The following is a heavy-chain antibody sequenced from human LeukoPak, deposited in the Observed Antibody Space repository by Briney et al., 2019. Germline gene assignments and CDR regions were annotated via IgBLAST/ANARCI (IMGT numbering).Heavy chain of an antibody. CDR2: ISGSGGST. J-gene: IGHJ5*02. Sequence: GGSLRLSCAASGFTFSSYAMSWVRQAPGKGLEWVSAISGSGGSTYYADSVKGRFTISRDNSKNTLYLQMNSLRAEDTAVYYCAKSGLEIVEVPAAIGHWFDPWGQGTLVTVSS. CDR3: AKSGLEIVEVPAAIGHWFDP. D-gene: IGHD2-2*02. CDR1: GFTFSSYA. V-gene: IGHV3-23*01.